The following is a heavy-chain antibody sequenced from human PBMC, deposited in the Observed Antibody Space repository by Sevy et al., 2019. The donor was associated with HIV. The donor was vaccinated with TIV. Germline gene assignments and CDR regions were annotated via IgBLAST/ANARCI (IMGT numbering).Heavy chain of an antibody. J-gene: IGHJ4*02. Sequence: GWSLRLSCAASGFTFSSYAMHWVRQAPGKGLEWVAVISYDGSNKYYADSVKGRFTISRDNSKNTLYLQMNSLRAEDTAVYYCARAAAGKMDYWGQGTLVTVSS. CDR2: ISYDGSNK. CDR1: GFTFSSYA. CDR3: ARAAAGKMDY. D-gene: IGHD6-13*01. V-gene: IGHV3-30*04.